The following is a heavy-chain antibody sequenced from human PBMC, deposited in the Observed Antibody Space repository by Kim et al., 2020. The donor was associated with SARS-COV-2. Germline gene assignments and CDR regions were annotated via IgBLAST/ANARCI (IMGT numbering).Heavy chain of an antibody. V-gene: IGHV3-53*04. D-gene: IGHD6-6*01. Sequence: ADSVKGRFTIARHNSKNTLYLQMNSLRAEDTAVYYCAREGSSSSGDAFDIWGQGTMVTVSS. CDR3: AREGSSSSGDAFDI. J-gene: IGHJ3*02.